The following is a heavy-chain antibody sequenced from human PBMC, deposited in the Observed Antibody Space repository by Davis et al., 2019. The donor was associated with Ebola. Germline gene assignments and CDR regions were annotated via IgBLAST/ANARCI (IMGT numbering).Heavy chain of an antibody. D-gene: IGHD6-19*01. J-gene: IGHJ4*02. CDR1: GGSFSGYY. Sequence: SETLSLTCAVYGGSFSGYYWSWIRQPPGKGLEWIGEINHSGSTNYNPSLKSRVTISVDTSKNQFSLKLSSVTAADTAVYYCARDLRVSGWYYFDYWGQGTLVTVSS. CDR3: ARDLRVSGWYYFDY. V-gene: IGHV4-34*01. CDR2: INHSGST.